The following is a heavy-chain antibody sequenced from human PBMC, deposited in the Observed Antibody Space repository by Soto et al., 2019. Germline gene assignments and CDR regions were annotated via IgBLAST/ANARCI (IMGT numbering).Heavy chain of an antibody. V-gene: IGHV1-18*04. CDR2: ISAWGNT. Sequence: QVQLVQSGGEVKKPGASVKVSCKTSGYTFTNYGITWVRQAPGQGLKWMGWISAWGNTNYAQKLQGRVTMTTDTSASTAFMELRSLRSDDTAMYFCARDLDGSGSYYTDYWGQGTLVTVSS. J-gene: IGHJ4*02. CDR1: GYTFTNYG. CDR3: ARDLDGSGSYYTDY. D-gene: IGHD3-10*01.